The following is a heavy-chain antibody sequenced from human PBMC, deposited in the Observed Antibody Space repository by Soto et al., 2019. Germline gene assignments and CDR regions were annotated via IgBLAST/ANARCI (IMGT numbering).Heavy chain of an antibody. J-gene: IGHJ6*02. CDR3: ARGITFGGVLNGMDV. Sequence: QVQLVQSGAEVKKPGASVKVSCKASGYTFTTYGITWVRQAPGQGLEWMGWTNTYNGKTYYAQKLQGRVTMTTDTSTSTAYMELRSLRSDDTAVYYCARGITFGGVLNGMDVWGQGTTVTVSS. CDR1: GYTFTTYG. D-gene: IGHD3-16*01. CDR2: TNTYNGKT. V-gene: IGHV1-18*01.